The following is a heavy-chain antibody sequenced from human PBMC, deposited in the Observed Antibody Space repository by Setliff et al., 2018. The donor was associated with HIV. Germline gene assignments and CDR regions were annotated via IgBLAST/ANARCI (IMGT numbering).Heavy chain of an antibody. CDR3: ARRATTGDYHHFFDF. D-gene: IGHD4-17*01. J-gene: IGHJ4*02. V-gene: IGHV1-18*04. Sequence: GASVKVSCKASRNTFINDVFNWVRQAPGQGLEWMGWISVYNGKGNYAQKFQDRISMTTDTSTSTVYMELRSLVSDDTAVYYCARRATTGDYHHFFDFWGQGTLVTVSS. CDR2: ISVYNGKG. CDR1: RNTFINDV.